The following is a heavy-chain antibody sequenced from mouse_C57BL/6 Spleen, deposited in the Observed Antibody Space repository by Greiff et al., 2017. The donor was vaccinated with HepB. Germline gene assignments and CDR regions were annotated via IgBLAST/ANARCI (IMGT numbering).Heavy chain of an antibody. Sequence: EVKLMESGPELVKPGASVKIPCKASGYTFTDYNMDWVKQSHGKSLEWIGDINPNNGGTIYNQKFKGKATLTVDKSSSTAYMELRSLTSEDTAVYYCARSGDTPFAYWGQGTLVTVSA. CDR1: GYTFTDYN. D-gene: IGHD3-3*01. CDR2: INPNNGGT. V-gene: IGHV1-18*01. CDR3: ARSGDTPFAY. J-gene: IGHJ3*01.